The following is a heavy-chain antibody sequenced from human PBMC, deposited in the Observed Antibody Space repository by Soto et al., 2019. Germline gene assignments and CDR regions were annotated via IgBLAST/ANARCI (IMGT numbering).Heavy chain of an antibody. J-gene: IGHJ6*01. CDR2: TYYRSKWYN. Sequence: SQTLSLTCAISVDSVSSDSAAWNLIRQSPSRGLEWLGRTYYRSKWYNDYAVSVKSRITINPDTSKKQFSLQLNSVTPEDTAVYYCARDKNYYYYGMDVWGQGPSVTVSS. V-gene: IGHV6-1*01. CDR1: VDSVSSDSAA. CDR3: ARDKNYYYYGMDV.